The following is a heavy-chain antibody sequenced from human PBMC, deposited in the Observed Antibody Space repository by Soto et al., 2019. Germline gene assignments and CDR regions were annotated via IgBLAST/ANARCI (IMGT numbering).Heavy chain of an antibody. V-gene: IGHV3-7*03. CDR1: GFTFRSYW. J-gene: IGHJ5*01. CDR2: IRPDGSEK. CDR3: AREEGATVANNWFDS. D-gene: IGHD4-17*01. Sequence: EVQVVESGGGLVQPGGSLRVSCVGSGFTFRSYWMSWVRQAPGKGLEWVANIRPDGSEKYYVDSVKGRFTISIDNAKNSLYLQMSSLRAEDTAVYYCAREEGATVANNWFDSWGQGALVTVSS.